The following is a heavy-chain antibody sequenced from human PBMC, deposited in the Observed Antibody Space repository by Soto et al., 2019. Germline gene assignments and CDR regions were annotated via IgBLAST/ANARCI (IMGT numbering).Heavy chain of an antibody. Sequence: QVQLQQWGAGLLKPSETLSLNCAVNGGSLSGYYWSWIRQPPGKGLEWIGEIKDGGRTNYSPSLKRRATISSATSNNRYSLRLYAVTAADTGVYYCARGQGGVVATHWDQGTLVTVSS. J-gene: IGHJ4*02. CDR3: ARGQGGVVATH. CDR1: GGSLSGYY. V-gene: IGHV4-34*01. D-gene: IGHD5-12*01. CDR2: IKDGGRT.